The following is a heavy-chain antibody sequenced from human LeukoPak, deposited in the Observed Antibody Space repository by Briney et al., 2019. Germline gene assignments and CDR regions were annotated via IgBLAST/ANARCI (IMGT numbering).Heavy chain of an antibody. CDR1: GFTFSSYW. D-gene: IGHD2-2*01. Sequence: GGSPRLSCAASGFTFSSYWMNWGRHAPGKGLLWVSRINSDGSSTSYADSVKGRFTISRDNAKNTLYLQMNSLTAEDTAVYYCARDHVVVVPAAYDYYGMDVWGQGTTVTVSS. CDR3: ARDHVVVVPAAYDYYGMDV. CDR2: INSDGSST. J-gene: IGHJ6*02. V-gene: IGHV3-74*01.